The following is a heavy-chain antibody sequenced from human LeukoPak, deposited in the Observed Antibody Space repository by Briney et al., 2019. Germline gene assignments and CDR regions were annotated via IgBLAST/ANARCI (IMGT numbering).Heavy chain of an antibody. D-gene: IGHD6-19*01. V-gene: IGHV1-2*02. J-gene: IGHJ4*02. CDR3: AREAEDSSGPSYYFDY. Sequence: AASVKVSCKASGYSFTGYYMHWVRQAPGQGLEWMGWINPYSGGTNYAQKFQGRVTMTRDTSISTAYMELSRLRSDDTAVYYCAREAEDSSGPSYYFDYWGQGTLVTVSS. CDR2: INPYSGGT. CDR1: GYSFTGYY.